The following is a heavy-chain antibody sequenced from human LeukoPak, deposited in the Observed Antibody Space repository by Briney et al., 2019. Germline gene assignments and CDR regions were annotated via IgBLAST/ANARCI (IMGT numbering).Heavy chain of an antibody. D-gene: IGHD3-22*01. V-gene: IGHV3-48*03. J-gene: IGHJ6*02. CDR2: ISSSGSTI. CDR1: GFTFSSYE. Sequence: GGSLRLSCAASGFTFSSYEMNWVRQAPGKGLEWVSYISSSGSTIYYADSVKGGFTISRDNAKNSLYLQMNSLRAEDTAVYYCARDWTYYYDSSGAWELYYYYGMDVWGQGTTVTVSS. CDR3: ARDWTYYYDSSGAWELYYYYGMDV.